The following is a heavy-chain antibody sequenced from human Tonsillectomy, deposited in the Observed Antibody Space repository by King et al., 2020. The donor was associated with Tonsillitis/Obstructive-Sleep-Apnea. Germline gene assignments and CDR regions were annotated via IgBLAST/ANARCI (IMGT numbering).Heavy chain of an antibody. Sequence: QLVQSGAEVKKPGASVKVSCKASGYTFTTYSMHWVRQAPGQRLEWMGWINAGNDNTKYSQKFQGRVTITRDTSASTAYMELSSMRSEDSAVYYCARGGANVMVRDYYYMDVWGKGTTVTVSS. CDR3: ARGGANVMVRDYYYMDV. D-gene: IGHD3-10*01. J-gene: IGHJ6*03. CDR2: INAGNDNT. V-gene: IGHV1-3*01. CDR1: GYTFTTYS.